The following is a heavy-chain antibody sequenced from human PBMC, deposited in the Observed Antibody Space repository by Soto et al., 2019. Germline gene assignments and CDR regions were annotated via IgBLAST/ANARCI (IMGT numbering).Heavy chain of an antibody. CDR3: ARVNSYGSGFDY. Sequence: TLSLTCTVSGGSISSGGYYWSRIRQHPGKGLEWIGHISYSGSTYYNTSLKSRVTISVDTSKNQFSLKLSSVTAADTAVYYCARVNSYGSGFDYWGQGTLVTVSS. D-gene: IGHD3-10*01. V-gene: IGHV4-31*03. J-gene: IGHJ4*02. CDR1: GGSISSGGYY. CDR2: ISYSGST.